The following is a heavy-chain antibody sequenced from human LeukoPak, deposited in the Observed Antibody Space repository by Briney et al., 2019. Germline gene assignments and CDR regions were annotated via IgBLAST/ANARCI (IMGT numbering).Heavy chain of an antibody. J-gene: IGHJ6*03. CDR2: IYYSGST. CDR3: ARVKIAAINYYYYMDV. Sequence: SQTLSLTCTVSGGSISSGGYYWSWIRHHPGKGLEWIGYIYYSGSTYYNPSLKSRVTISVDTSKNQFSLKLSSVTAADTAVYYCARVKIAAINYYYYMDVWGKGTTVTVSS. D-gene: IGHD2-2*02. CDR1: GGSISSGGYY. V-gene: IGHV4-31*03.